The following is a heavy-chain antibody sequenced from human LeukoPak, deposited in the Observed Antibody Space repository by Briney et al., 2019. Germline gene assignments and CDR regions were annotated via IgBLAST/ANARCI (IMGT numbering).Heavy chain of an antibody. CDR2: IYYSGST. D-gene: IGHD6-13*01. CDR1: GGSISSGGYY. V-gene: IGHV4-31*03. J-gene: IGHJ4*02. Sequence: SETLSLTCTVSGGSISSGGYYWSWIRQHPGKGLEWIGYIYYSGSTYYNPSLKSRVTISVDTSKNQFSLKLSSVTAADTAVYYCARQYGSSPIDYWGQGTLVTVSS. CDR3: ARQYGSSPIDY.